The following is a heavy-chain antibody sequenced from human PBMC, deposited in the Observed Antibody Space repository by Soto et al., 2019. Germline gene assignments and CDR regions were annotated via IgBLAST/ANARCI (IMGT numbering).Heavy chain of an antibody. J-gene: IGHJ4*02. CDR2: IIPIFGTA. Sequence: ASVKVSFKASGGTFSSYAISWLRQAPGQGLEWMGGIIPIFGTANYAQKFQGRVTITADESTSTAYMELSSLRSEDTAVYYCARAITGGGYYYDSSGYYSDWGQGTLVTVSS. D-gene: IGHD3-22*01. V-gene: IGHV1-69*13. CDR3: ARAITGGGYYYDSSGYYSD. CDR1: GGTFSSYA.